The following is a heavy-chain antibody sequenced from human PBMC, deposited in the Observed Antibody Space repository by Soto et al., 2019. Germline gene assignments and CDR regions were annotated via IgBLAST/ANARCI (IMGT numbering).Heavy chain of an antibody. D-gene: IGHD6-19*01. CDR3: ARLTVDGYAFDI. J-gene: IGHJ3*02. CDR2: IYFGGST. CDR1: GGSVSSGDSY. Sequence: SETLSLTCTVSGGSVSSGDSYWSWIRQPPGRGLEWIAYIYFGGSTYYNSSLKSRVFISVDTSKRQFSLKLPSVTAADTAVYYCARLTVDGYAFDIWGQGTMVTVSS. V-gene: IGHV4-30-4*01.